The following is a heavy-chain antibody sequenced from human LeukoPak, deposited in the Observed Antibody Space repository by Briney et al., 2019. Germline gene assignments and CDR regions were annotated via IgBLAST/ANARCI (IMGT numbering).Heavy chain of an antibody. Sequence: PGGSLRLSCAASGFTFSSYWMSWVRRAPGKGLEWVANIKQDGTEKYYVDSVKGRFTISRDNAKSSVYLQMNSLRAEDTAVYYCARADLPTAISARAFDFWGQGTMVTVSS. V-gene: IGHV3-7*04. D-gene: IGHD2-2*01. CDR1: GFTFSSYW. CDR2: IKQDGTEK. CDR3: ARADLPTAISARAFDF. J-gene: IGHJ3*01.